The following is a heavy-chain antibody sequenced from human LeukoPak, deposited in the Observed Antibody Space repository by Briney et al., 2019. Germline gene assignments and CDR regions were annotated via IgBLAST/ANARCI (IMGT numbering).Heavy chain of an antibody. Sequence: GSLRLSCAASGFTFSSYGMHWVRQAPGKGLEWVAVISYDGSNKYYADSVKGRFTISRDNSKNTLYLQMNSLRAEDTAVYYCAHTNSSGWGFDYWGQGTLVTVSS. J-gene: IGHJ4*02. CDR3: AHTNSSGWGFDY. D-gene: IGHD6-19*01. CDR1: GFTFSSYG. CDR2: ISYDGSNK. V-gene: IGHV3-30*03.